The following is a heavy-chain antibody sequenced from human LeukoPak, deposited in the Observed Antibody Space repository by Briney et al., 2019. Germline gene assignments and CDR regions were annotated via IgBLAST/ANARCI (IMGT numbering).Heavy chain of an antibody. CDR2: ISYDGSNK. D-gene: IGHD6-6*01. Sequence: GGSLRLSCAASGFTFSSYVMHWVRQAPGKGLEWVAVISYDGSNKYYADSVKGRFTISRDNSKNTLYLQMNSLRAEDTAVYYCAKWKYSNSGIDDYWGQGTLVTVSS. V-gene: IGHV3-30-3*02. CDR3: AKWKYSNSGIDDY. J-gene: IGHJ4*02. CDR1: GFTFSSYV.